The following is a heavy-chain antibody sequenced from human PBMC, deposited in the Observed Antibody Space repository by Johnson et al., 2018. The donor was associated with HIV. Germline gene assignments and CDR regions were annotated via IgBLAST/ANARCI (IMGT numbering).Heavy chain of an antibody. CDR1: GFTVSSNY. V-gene: IGHV3-66*01. Sequence: EMQLVESGGGLVQPGGSLRLSCAASGFTVSSNYMSWVRQAPGKGLEWVSVIYSGGSTYYADSVKGRFTISRDNSKNTLYLQMSSLRAGDTAVYYCARGRASWELYDAFEIWGQGTMVIVSS. CDR2: IYSGGST. D-gene: IGHD1-26*01. CDR3: ARGRASWELYDAFEI. J-gene: IGHJ3*02.